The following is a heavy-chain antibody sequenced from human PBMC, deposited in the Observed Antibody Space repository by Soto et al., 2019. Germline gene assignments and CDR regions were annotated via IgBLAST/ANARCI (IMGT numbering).Heavy chain of an antibody. J-gene: IGHJ4*02. D-gene: IGHD3-9*01. CDR1: GYTFTSCG. V-gene: IGHV1-18*01. Sequence: ASVKVSCKASGYTFTSCGISWVRQAPGQGLEWMGWISAYNGNTNYAQKLQGRVTMTTDTSTSTAYMELRSLRSDDTAVYYCAREGYDILTVYPLFDYWGQGTLVTVSS. CDR2: ISAYNGNT. CDR3: AREGYDILTVYPLFDY.